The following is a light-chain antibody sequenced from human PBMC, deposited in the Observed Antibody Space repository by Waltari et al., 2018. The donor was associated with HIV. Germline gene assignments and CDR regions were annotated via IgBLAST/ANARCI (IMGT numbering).Light chain of an antibody. CDR3: QEGYTRTA. CDR1: RLSDRY. Sequence: SYEMTQPPSVYVSPGQTAIITCSGHRLSDRYVCWYQHRPGLSPLLVIYEDNKRPSGIPGRFSGSTAGDTATLTISGTQPIDEADYYCQEGYTRTAFGGGTKLTVL. CDR2: EDN. J-gene: IGLJ2*01. V-gene: IGLV3-1*01.